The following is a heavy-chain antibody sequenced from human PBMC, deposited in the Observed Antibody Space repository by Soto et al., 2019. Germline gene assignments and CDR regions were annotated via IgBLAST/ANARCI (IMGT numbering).Heavy chain of an antibody. CDR3: TKRRNVLRFLEWSSGMEV. D-gene: IGHD3-3*01. J-gene: IGHJ6*02. CDR2: ISDDGSNK. CDR1: GFTFSNYG. Sequence: QPGGSLRLSCVASGFTFSNYGMHWVRQAPGKXLEWVAFISDDGSNKYDADSMRGRFTMSRDNSKRTLYLQMSSLRVEDTAVYYCTKRRNVLRFLEWSSGMEVWGQGTTVTVSS. V-gene: IGHV3-30*02.